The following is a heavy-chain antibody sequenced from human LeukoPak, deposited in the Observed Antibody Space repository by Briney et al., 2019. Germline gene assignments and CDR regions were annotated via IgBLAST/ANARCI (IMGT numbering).Heavy chain of an antibody. CDR2: IYYSGNT. CDR1: GGSISSYY. Sequence: SETLSLTCTVSGGSISSYYWGWIRQPPGKGLEWIGSIYYSGNTYYNPSLKSRVTISVDTSKNQFSLKLSSVTAADTAVYYCARTDSSGYYYYYGMDVWGQGTTVTASS. CDR3: ARTDSSGYYYYYGMDV. D-gene: IGHD3-22*01. V-gene: IGHV4-39*01. J-gene: IGHJ6*02.